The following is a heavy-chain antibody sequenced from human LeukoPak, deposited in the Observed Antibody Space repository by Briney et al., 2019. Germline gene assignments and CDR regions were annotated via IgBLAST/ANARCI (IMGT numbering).Heavy chain of an antibody. CDR3: AKDRSGYSSSGGLDY. J-gene: IGHJ4*02. CDR2: ISGSGGST. D-gene: IGHD6-6*01. V-gene: IGHV3-23*01. Sequence: GGSLRLSCAASVFTFSSYAMSWVRQAPGKGLEWVSAISGSGGSTYYADSVKGRFTISRDNSKNTLYLQMNSLRAEDTAVYYCAKDRSGYSSSGGLDYWGQGTLVTVSS. CDR1: VFTFSSYA.